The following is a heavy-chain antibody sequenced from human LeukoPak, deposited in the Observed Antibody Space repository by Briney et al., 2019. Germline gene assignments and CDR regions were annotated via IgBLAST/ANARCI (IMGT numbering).Heavy chain of an antibody. CDR2: IYYSGSI. D-gene: IGHD3-16*01. J-gene: IGHJ4*02. V-gene: IGHV4-59*12. CDR3: ARAKRGIDY. Sequence: SETLSLTCTVSGGSISSYYWSWIRQPPGKGLEWIGYIYYSGSINYNPSLKSRVTISVDTSKNQFSLKLSSVTAADTAVYYCARAKRGIDYWGQGTLVTVSS. CDR1: GGSISSYY.